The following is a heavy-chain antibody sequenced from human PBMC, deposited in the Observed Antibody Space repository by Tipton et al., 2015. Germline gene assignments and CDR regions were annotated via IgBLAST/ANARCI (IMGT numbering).Heavy chain of an antibody. J-gene: IGHJ4*02. D-gene: IGHD3-16*01. CDR1: GGSISGAYNY. V-gene: IGHV4-31*03. CDR3: AGGGILGYFDY. CDR2: IFYSGSA. Sequence: TLSLTCTVSGGSISGAYNYWSWIRQHPTKGLEWIGYIFYSGSAFYNPSLKSRVSISVDTSENQFSLKLSSVTAADSAVYYCAGGGILGYFDYWGQGTLITVSS.